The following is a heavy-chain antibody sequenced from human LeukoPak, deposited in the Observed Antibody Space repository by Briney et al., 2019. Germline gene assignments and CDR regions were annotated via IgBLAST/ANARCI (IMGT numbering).Heavy chain of an antibody. D-gene: IGHD5-18*01. CDR3: ARYVPSGYSYGYGTRGAFDI. CDR2: INHSGST. V-gene: IGHV4-34*01. CDR1: GGSFSSDSYY. Sequence: SETLSLTCTVSGGSFSSDSYYWSWIRQPPGKGLEWIGEINHSGSTNYNPSLKSRVTISVDTSKNQFSLKLSSVTAADTAVYYCARYVPSGYSYGYGTRGAFDIWGQGTMVTVSS. J-gene: IGHJ3*02.